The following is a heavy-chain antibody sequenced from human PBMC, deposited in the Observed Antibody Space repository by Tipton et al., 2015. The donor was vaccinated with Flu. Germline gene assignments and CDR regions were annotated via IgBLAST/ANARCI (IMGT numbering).Heavy chain of an antibody. J-gene: IGHJ4*02. CDR2: IWYDGSNK. Sequence: SLRLSCAASGFTFSSYAMSWVRQAPGKGLEWVAVIWYDGSNKYYADSVKGRFTISRDNSKNTLYLQMNSLRAEDTAVYYCARDRSSGWYDYWGQGTLVTVSS. CDR1: GFTFSSYA. V-gene: IGHV3-33*08. CDR3: ARDRSSGWYDY. D-gene: IGHD6-19*01.